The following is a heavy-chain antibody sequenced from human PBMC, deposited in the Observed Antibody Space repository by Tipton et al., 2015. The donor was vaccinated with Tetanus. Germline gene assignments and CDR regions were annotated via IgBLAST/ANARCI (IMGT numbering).Heavy chain of an antibody. V-gene: IGHV4-4*02. CDR2: IFHLGYT. D-gene: IGHD2-21*02. Sequence: TLSLTCTVSGDSISSNNWWSWVRQTPEKGLEWIGDIFHLGYTNYNPSLRSRVTIAVDTSKSQFSLIPNSVTAADTAVYYCARDNRVTGNLWYFDYWGHGTLVTVSS. CDR3: ARDNRVTGNLWYFDY. J-gene: IGHJ4*01. CDR1: GDSISSNNW.